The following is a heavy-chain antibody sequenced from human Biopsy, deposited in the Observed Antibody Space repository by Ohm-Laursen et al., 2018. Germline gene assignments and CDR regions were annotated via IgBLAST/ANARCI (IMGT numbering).Heavy chain of an antibody. CDR2: ISGSGGST. CDR1: GFSFVNYA. D-gene: IGHD2-2*02. CDR3: AKGGYCTTTSCYMDVDY. Sequence: SLRLSCAASGFSFVNYAMNWVRQAPGKGLEWVSTISGSGGSTYYADSVKGRFTISRDASKNTLYLLMNSLRAEDTAMYYCAKGGYCTTTSCYMDVDYWGQGTLVTVSS. V-gene: IGHV3-23*01. J-gene: IGHJ4*02.